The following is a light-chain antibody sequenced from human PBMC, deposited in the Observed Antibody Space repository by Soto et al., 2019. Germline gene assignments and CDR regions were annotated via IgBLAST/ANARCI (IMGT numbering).Light chain of an antibody. V-gene: IGLV4-69*01. CDR2: VNSDGSH. J-gene: IGLJ3*02. CDR1: SGHSSYA. Sequence: QLVLTQSPSASASLGASVKLTCTLSSGHSSYAIAWHQQQPEKGPRYLMKVNSDGSHTKGDGIPDRFSGSSSGAERYLTISSLQSEDEADYYWQTWGTGLLVFGGGTKLTVL. CDR3: QTWGTGLLV.